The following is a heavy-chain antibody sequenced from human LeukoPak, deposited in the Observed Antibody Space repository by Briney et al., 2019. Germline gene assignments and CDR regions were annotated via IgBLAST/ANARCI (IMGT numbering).Heavy chain of an antibody. D-gene: IGHD4-17*01. J-gene: IGHJ4*02. CDR1: GGSISSSSYY. V-gene: IGHV4-39*07. Sequence: SETLSLTCTVSGGSISSSSYYWGWIRQPPGKGLEWIGRIYTSGSTNYNPSLKSRVTMSVDTSKNQFSLKLSSVTAADTAVYYCARDPGTVTNRFDYWGQGTLVTVSS. CDR3: ARDPGTVTNRFDY. CDR2: IYTSGST.